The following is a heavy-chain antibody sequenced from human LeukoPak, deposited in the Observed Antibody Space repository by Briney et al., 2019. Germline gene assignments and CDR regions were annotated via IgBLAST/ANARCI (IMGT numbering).Heavy chain of an antibody. CDR2: IYYSGST. J-gene: IGHJ3*02. D-gene: IGHD4-17*01. CDR3: ARADYGELYAFDI. Sequence: KPSETLSLTCTVSGGSISSYYWSWIRQPPGKGLEWIGYIYYSGSTNYNPSLKSRVTISLDTSKNQFSLKLSSVTAADTAVYYCARADYGELYAFDIWGQGTMVTVSS. CDR1: GGSISSYY. V-gene: IGHV4-59*01.